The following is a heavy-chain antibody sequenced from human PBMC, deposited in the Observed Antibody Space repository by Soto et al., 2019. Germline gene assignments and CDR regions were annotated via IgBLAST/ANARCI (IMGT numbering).Heavy chain of an antibody. J-gene: IGHJ3*02. CDR2: ISYDGSNK. D-gene: IGHD6-6*01. CDR3: AKDFSSSFAFDI. CDR1: GFTFSSYG. Sequence: QVQLVESGGGVVQPGRSLRLSCAASGFTFSSYGMHWVRQAPGKGLEWVAVISYDGSNKYYADSVKGRFTISRDNSKNTLYLQMNSLRAEDTAVYYCAKDFSSSFAFDIWGQGTMVTVSS. V-gene: IGHV3-30*18.